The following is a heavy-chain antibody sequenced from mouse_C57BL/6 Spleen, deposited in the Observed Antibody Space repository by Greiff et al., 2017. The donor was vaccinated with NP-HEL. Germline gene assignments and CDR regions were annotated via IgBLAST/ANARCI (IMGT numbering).Heavy chain of an antibody. Sequence: EVHLVESGGDLVKPGGSLKLSCAASGFTFSSYGMSWVRQTPDKRLEWVATISSGGSYTYYPDSVKGRFTISRDNAKNTLYLQMSSLKSEDTAMYYCANPYAMDYWGQGTSVTVSS. CDR1: GFTFSSYG. CDR3: ANPYAMDY. J-gene: IGHJ4*01. CDR2: ISSGGSYT. V-gene: IGHV5-6*01.